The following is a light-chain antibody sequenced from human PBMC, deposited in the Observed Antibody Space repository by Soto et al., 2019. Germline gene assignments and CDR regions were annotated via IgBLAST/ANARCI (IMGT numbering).Light chain of an antibody. V-gene: IGLV1-44*01. CDR3: ATWDDSLNGWV. J-gene: IGLJ3*02. CDR1: SSNIGRNT. CDR2: NNS. Sequence: QSVLTQPPSASGTPGQRVTISCSGSSSNIGRNTVNWYQQVPGTAPKLLIYNNSQRHSGVPDRISGSRSGTSASLAIGGLQSEDEADHYCATWDDSLNGWVFGGGTKLTVL.